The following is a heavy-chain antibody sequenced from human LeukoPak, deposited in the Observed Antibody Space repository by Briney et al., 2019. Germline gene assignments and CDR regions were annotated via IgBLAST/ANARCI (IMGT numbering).Heavy chain of an antibody. Sequence: GGSLRLSCEASGLAFSSHAMTWVRQAPGKGLEWVSGITSSGGSTYHAESVKGRFTISRDNSKNTVYLQMNSLRAEDTAVYYCATRPPSETYYGVLDYWGQGTLVTVSS. J-gene: IGHJ4*02. V-gene: IGHV3-23*01. CDR2: ITSSGGST. D-gene: IGHD1-26*01. CDR3: ATRPPSETYYGVLDY. CDR1: GLAFSSHA.